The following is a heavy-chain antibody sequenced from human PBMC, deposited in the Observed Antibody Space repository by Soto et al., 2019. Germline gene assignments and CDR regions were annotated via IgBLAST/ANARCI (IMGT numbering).Heavy chain of an antibody. V-gene: IGHV4-31*03. CDR3: ARANPSVATLGYGMDV. CDR1: GGSINSGGYY. D-gene: IGHD5-12*01. J-gene: IGHJ6*02. CDR2: IYYTGST. Sequence: QVQLQESGPGLVKPSQTLSLTCTVSGGSINSGGYYWNWIRQHPGRGLEWMGYIYYTGSTYYNPSLQSRITFSIDTSRNQFSLKVNSVTAADTAVYYCARANPSVATLGYGMDVWGQGTTVVVSS.